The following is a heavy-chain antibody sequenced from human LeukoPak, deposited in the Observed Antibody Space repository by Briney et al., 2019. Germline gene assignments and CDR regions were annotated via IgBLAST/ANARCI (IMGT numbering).Heavy chain of an antibody. D-gene: IGHD3-9*01. CDR3: ARAGALDILGRAAPYYYYMDV. CDR1: GFTFSSYS. CDR2: ISSSSSTI. V-gene: IGHV3-48*01. Sequence: PGGSLRLSCAASGFTFSSYSMNWVRQAPGKGREWVSYISSSSSTIYYADSVKGRFTISRDNAKNSLYLQMNSLRAEDTAVYYCARAGALDILGRAAPYYYYMDVWGKGTTVTVSS. J-gene: IGHJ6*03.